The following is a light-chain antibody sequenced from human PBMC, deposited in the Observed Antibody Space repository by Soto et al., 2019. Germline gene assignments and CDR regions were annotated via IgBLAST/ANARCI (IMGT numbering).Light chain of an antibody. Sequence: DIQMTQSPSSLSASVGDRVTITCRASQSISSYLNGYQQKPGKAPKLLIYAASSLQSGVPSRFSGSGSWTDFTLTISSLQPEDVATYYCQQSYRTPYTVGQGTKLEIK. J-gene: IGKJ2*01. CDR2: AAS. V-gene: IGKV1-39*01. CDR3: QQSYRTPYT. CDR1: QSISSY.